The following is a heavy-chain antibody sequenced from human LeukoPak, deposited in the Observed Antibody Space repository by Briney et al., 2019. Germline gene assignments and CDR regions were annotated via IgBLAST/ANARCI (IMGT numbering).Heavy chain of an antibody. V-gene: IGHV1-24*01. D-gene: IGHD6-13*01. CDR1: VYALTELS. CDR3: ATDHRAGRIAAAGGFDY. CDR2: FDPEDGET. J-gene: IGHJ4*02. Sequence: ASVKVSCKVSVYALTELSMHWVRQAPGKGLVWMGGFDPEDGETIYAQKFQGRVTMTEDTSTDTACMELSSLRSEGTAVYYCATDHRAGRIAAAGGFDYWGQGTLVTVSS.